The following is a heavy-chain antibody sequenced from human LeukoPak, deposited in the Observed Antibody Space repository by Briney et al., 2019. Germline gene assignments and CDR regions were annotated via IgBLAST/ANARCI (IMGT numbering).Heavy chain of an antibody. CDR2: ISGSGDKT. CDR1: GFSLSTYA. J-gene: IGHJ4*02. V-gene: IGHV3-23*01. CDR3: AKEKGLHPYYFDY. Sequence: GSLRLSCAASGFSLSTYALSWVRQAPGGGLEWVAAISGSGDKTYHADSVKGRFTISKDNSENRLSLQMNSLRAEDTAVYYCAKEKGLHPYYFDYWGQGTLVTVSS. D-gene: IGHD2-15*01.